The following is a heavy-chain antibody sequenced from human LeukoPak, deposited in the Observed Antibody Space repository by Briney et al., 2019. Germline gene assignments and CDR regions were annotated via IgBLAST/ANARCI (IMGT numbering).Heavy chain of an antibody. CDR2: ISGSGGST. J-gene: IGHJ6*03. V-gene: IGHV3-23*01. CDR3: AKDGTNVYYYYMDV. CDR1: GFTFSSYA. D-gene: IGHD1-26*01. Sequence: GGSLRLSCAASGFTFSSYAMSWVRQAPGKGLEWVSDISGSGGSTYYADSVKGRFTISRDNSKSTLYLQMNSLRAEDTAVYYCAKDGTNVYYYYMDVRGKGTTVTVSS.